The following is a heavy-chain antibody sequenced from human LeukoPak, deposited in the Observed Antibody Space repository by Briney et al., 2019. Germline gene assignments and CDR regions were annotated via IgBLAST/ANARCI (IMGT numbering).Heavy chain of an antibody. V-gene: IGHV5-51*01. D-gene: IGHD2-21*02. J-gene: IGHJ4*02. Sequence: GESLKISCKGSGYSFTSYWIAWVRQMPGKGLEWMGIIYPGDSDTRYSPSFQGQVTISADKSISTAYLQWSSLKASDTAMYYCARQTTAIKYYFDYWGQGTLVTVSS. CDR2: IYPGDSDT. CDR1: GYSFTSYW. CDR3: ARQTTAIKYYFDY.